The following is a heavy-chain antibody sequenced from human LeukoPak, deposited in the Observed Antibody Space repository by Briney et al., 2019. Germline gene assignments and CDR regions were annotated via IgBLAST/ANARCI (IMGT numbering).Heavy chain of an antibody. V-gene: IGHV3-9*01. CDR3: ARERGTMVRGAGAFDI. J-gene: IGHJ3*02. CDR2: ISWNSGSI. D-gene: IGHD3-10*01. Sequence: PGGSLRLSCAASGFTFDDYAMHWVRQAPGKGLEWVSGISWNSGSIGYADSVKGRFTISGDNAKNSLYLQMNSLRAEDTAVYYCARERGTMVRGAGAFDIWGQGTMVTVSS. CDR1: GFTFDDYA.